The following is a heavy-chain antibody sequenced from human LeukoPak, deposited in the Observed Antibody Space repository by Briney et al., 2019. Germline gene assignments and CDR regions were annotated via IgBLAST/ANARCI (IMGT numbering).Heavy chain of an antibody. CDR1: GYSFTSHY. CDR3: ARAQTYGDSRLLLDY. J-gene: IGHJ4*02. D-gene: IGHD4-17*01. V-gene: IGHV1-46*01. CDR2: INPTGSST. Sequence: GASVKVSCKASGYSFTSHYMHWVRQAPGQGLEWMGLINPTGSSTLYAQKFQGRVTMTRDMSTTTDYMELSSLRSDDTALYYCARAQTYGDSRLLLDYWGQGTLVTVSS.